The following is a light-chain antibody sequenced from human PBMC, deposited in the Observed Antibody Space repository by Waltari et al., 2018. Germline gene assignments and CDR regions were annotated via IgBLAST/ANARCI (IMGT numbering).Light chain of an antibody. CDR2: GAS. V-gene: IGKV3-20*01. J-gene: IGKJ5*01. Sequence: EIVLTQSPGTLSLSPGERATLSCRASQRVSSSYLAWYRQKPGQAPRLLIYGASSRATGIPDRFSGSGSGTDFTLTISRLEPEDFAVYYCQQYGSSPRITFGQGTRLEIK. CDR1: QRVSSSY. CDR3: QQYGSSPRIT.